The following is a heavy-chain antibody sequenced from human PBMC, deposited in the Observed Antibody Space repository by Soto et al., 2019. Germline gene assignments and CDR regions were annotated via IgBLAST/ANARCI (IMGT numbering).Heavy chain of an antibody. Sequence: QPGGSLRLSCAASGFTFNTYAMSWVRQAPGKGLEWVSAISGIGVTTYYAESVKGRFTISRDNSKNTLFLQMSSLRAEDTAVYYCTSSCYFWGGPEDCGQRTLVTVSS. V-gene: IGHV3-23*01. J-gene: IGHJ4*02. CDR1: GFTFNTYA. D-gene: IGHD3-22*01. CDR3: TSSCYFWGGPED. CDR2: ISGIGVTT.